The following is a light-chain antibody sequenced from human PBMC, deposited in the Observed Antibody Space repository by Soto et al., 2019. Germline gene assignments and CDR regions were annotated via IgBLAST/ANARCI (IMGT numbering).Light chain of an antibody. V-gene: IGKV3-20*01. CDR3: QQYYSYPRT. Sequence: DIVLTQSPGTLSLSPGERATLSCRASQSVSSSLAWYQQKTGQAPRLLISGASSRATGIPDRFSGSGSETDFTLTISRLQSEDFATYYCQQYYSYPRTFGQGTRLEIK. CDR2: GAS. J-gene: IGKJ5*01. CDR1: QSVSSS.